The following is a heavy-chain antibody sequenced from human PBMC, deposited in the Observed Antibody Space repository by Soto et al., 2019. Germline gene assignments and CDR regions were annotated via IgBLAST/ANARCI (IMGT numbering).Heavy chain of an antibody. V-gene: IGHV4-59*01. J-gene: IGHJ5*02. D-gene: IGHD3-10*01. CDR3: ARTYYGSGSATFDP. CDR1: GGSISSYY. CDR2: IYYSGST. Sequence: QVQLQESGPGLVKPSETLSLTCTVSGGSISSYYWSWIRQPPGKGLEWIGYIYYSGSTNYNPSLKSRVTISVETSKNQFSLKLSSVTAADTAVYYCARTYYGSGSATFDPWGQGTLVTVSS.